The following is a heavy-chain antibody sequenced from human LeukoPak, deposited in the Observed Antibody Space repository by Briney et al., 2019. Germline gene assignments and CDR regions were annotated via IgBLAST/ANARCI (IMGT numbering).Heavy chain of an antibody. CDR1: GFSFSTYS. V-gene: IGHV3-48*04. J-gene: IGHJ4*02. CDR2: IVGSSSNI. D-gene: IGHD1-1*01. CDR3: ATDSPETAAFDY. Sequence: GGSLRLSCTASGFSFSTYSMNWVRQAPGKGLEWVSYIVGSSSNIYYADSVKGRFTISRDNAKNSLYLQMNSLRAEDTAVYYCATDSPETAAFDYWGQGTLVTVSS.